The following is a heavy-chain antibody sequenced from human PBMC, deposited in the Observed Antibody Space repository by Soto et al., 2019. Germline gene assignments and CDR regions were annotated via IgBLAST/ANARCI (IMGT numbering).Heavy chain of an antibody. CDR2: IRSKAYGGTT. Sequence: GGSLRLSCTASGFTFGDYAMSWFRQAPGKGLEWVGFIRSKAYGGTTEYAASVKGRFTISRDDSKSIAYLQMNSLKTEDTAVYYCTRDNPLVWDFPFDYWGQGTLVTVSS. V-gene: IGHV3-49*03. CDR1: GFTFGDYA. CDR3: TRDNPLVWDFPFDY. J-gene: IGHJ4*02. D-gene: IGHD1-26*01.